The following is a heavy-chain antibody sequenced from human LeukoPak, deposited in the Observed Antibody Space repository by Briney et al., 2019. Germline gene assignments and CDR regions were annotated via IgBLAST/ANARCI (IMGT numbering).Heavy chain of an antibody. Sequence: SETLSLTCAVYGASFSGYYGSWLRQPPGKGLEGIGEINHRGSTNYNPSLKSGVTISVETSKNQFSLKLSSVTAADTAVYYCARAGTVVTLRFFAYWGQGTLVTVSS. D-gene: IGHD4-23*01. CDR3: ARAGTVVTLRFFAY. CDR2: INHRGST. J-gene: IGHJ4*02. CDR1: GASFSGYY. V-gene: IGHV4-34*01.